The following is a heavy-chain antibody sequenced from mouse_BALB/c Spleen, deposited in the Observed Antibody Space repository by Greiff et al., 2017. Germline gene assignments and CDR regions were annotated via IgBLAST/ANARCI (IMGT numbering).Heavy chain of an antibody. CDR1: GYTFTSYW. CDR3: ARGYDYDVYFDY. CDR2: IYPGDGDT. V-gene: IGHV1-87*01. D-gene: IGHD2-4*01. Sequence: QVQLQQSGAELARPGASVKLSCKASGYTFTSYWMQWVKQRPGQGLEWIGAIYPGDGDTRYTQKFKGKATLTADKSSSTAYMQLSSLASEDSAVYYCARGYDYDVYFDYWGQGTTLTVSS. J-gene: IGHJ2*01.